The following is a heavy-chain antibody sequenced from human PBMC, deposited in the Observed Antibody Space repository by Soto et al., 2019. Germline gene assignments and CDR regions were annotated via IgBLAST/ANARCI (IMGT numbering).Heavy chain of an antibody. CDR2: INHSGST. Sequence: QVQLQQWGAGLLKPSETLSLTCAVYGGSFSGYYWSWIRQPPGKGLEWIGEINHSGSTNYNPSLKSRGNISVDTFKTPVSPKLSSVTAADTGVYYCARVTIWWSCYYTRRAFDIWGQGTMVTVSS. V-gene: IGHV4-34*01. J-gene: IGHJ3*02. D-gene: IGHD3-3*01. CDR3: ARVTIWWSCYYTRRAFDI. CDR1: GGSFSGYY.